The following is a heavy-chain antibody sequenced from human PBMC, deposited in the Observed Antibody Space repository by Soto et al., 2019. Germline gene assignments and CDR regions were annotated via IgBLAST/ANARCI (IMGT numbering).Heavy chain of an antibody. CDR3: ARGIATGQLDP. CDR2: INPDNGNT. V-gene: IGHV1-3*01. D-gene: IGHD2-15*01. J-gene: IGHJ5*02. Sequence: QVQLVQSGAEVKKPGASVKISCNASGYTFTRYTMNWVRQAPGQRLEWMGWINPDNGNTKSSQKFQDRVIITRDTSARTAYMDLSSLRSEDTAVYYCARGIATGQLDPWGQGTLVTVSS. CDR1: GYTFTRYT.